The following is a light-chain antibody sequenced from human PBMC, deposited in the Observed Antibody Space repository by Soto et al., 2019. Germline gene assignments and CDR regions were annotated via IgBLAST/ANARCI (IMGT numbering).Light chain of an antibody. CDR3: QQYGSSPRT. V-gene: IGKV3-20*01. J-gene: IGKJ1*01. CDR2: GAS. CDR1: QSVSSSY. Sequence: EIVLTQSPGTLTLSPGERATLSCRASQSVSSSYLAWYQQKPGQAPRLLIYGASSRATGIPDRFSGSGSGKNFTLNHSKLEPEDFAVYYCQQYGSSPRTFGQGTKVEIK.